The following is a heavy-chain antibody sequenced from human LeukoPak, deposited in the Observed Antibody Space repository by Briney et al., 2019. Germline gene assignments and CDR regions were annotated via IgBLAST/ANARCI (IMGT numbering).Heavy chain of an antibody. CDR2: IWYDGSYK. Sequence: GGSLRLSCAASGFTFSIYWMSWVRQAPGKGLDWVAVIWYDGSYKYYADSVKGRFTISRDNSKNTLYLQMNSLRAEDTAVYYCARDKGTFDYWGQGTLVTVSS. CDR3: ARDKGTFDY. J-gene: IGHJ4*02. V-gene: IGHV3-33*08. CDR1: GFTFSIYW.